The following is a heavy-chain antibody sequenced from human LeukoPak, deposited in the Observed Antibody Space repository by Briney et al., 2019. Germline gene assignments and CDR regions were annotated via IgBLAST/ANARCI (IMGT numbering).Heavy chain of an antibody. CDR2: ISWNSATM. CDR3: AKLCDWNSIDY. Sequence: GGSLRLSCVASGFTFSSYAMHWVRQTPGKGLEWVSGISWNSATMDYADSLRGRFTISRDNAKNSLYLQMSDLRSEDTALYYCAKLCDWNSIDYWGQGTLVAVSS. D-gene: IGHD1-7*01. J-gene: IGHJ4*02. CDR1: GFTFSSYA. V-gene: IGHV3-9*01.